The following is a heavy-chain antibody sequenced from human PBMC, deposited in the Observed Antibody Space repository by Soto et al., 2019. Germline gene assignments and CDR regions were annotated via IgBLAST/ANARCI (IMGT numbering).Heavy chain of an antibody. CDR2: MNPNSGNT. CDR3: ARSDFWSGYYKNWFDP. D-gene: IGHD3-3*01. Sequence: ASVKVSCKASGYTFTSYDINWVRQATGQGLEWMGWMNPNSGNTGYAQKFQGRVTMTRNTSISTAYMELSSLRSEDTAVYYCARSDFWSGYYKNWFDPWGQGTMVTVYS. CDR1: GYTFTSYD. V-gene: IGHV1-8*01. J-gene: IGHJ5*02.